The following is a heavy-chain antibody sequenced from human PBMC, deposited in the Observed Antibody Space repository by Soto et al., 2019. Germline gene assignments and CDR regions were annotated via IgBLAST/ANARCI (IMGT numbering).Heavy chain of an antibody. CDR1: GGSVSSGSHY. V-gene: IGHV4-61*01. CDR3: ARVATAMVDY. D-gene: IGHD5-18*01. CDR2: IYYSGST. Sequence: QVQLQESGPGLVKPSETLSLTCTVSGGSVSSGSHYWSWIRQPPGKGLEWIGYIYYSGSTNYNPSLKSQVTRSVDTAKTQFSLKLSSVTAADTAVYYCARVATAMVDYWGQGTLVTVSS. J-gene: IGHJ4*02.